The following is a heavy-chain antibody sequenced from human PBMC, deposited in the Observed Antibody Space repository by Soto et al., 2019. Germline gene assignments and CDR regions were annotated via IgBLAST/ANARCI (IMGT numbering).Heavy chain of an antibody. J-gene: IGHJ5*02. CDR1: GHIFTSYY. V-gene: IGHV1-46*01. CDR2: VNPSRGST. D-gene: IGHD5-18*01. Sequence: ASVKVSCKTSGHIFTSYYIHWVRQAPGQGLEWMGVVNPSRGSTNYAQKFQDRLTLTSDTSTSTVYMELSSLISDDTAVFYCAHALGYSSGFDAWGQGALVTVSS. CDR3: AHALGYSSGFDA.